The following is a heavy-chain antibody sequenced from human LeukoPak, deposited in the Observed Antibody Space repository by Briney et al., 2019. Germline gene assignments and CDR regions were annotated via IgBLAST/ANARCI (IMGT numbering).Heavy chain of an antibody. D-gene: IGHD2-2*01. CDR2: IYTSGST. V-gene: IGHV4-4*07. Sequence: PSETLSLTCTVSGGSISSYYWSWVRQPAGKGLEWIGRIYTSGSTNYNPSFKSRVTMSVDTSKNQFSLKLSSVTAADTAVYYCAREKVVPAAIDYWGQGTLVTVSS. CDR1: GGSISSYY. J-gene: IGHJ4*02. CDR3: AREKVVPAAIDY.